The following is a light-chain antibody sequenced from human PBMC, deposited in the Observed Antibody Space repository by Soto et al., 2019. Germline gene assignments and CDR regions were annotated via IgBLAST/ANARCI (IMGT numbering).Light chain of an antibody. J-gene: IGLJ1*01. CDR2: NGY. Sequence: QSVLTQPASVSGSPGQSTTISCTGTSSDVGAYNFVSWHQQHPGKAPNLMIYNGYDRASGISYRFSGSKSGTTASLTISGLQGEDEADYHCCAYTVSRHYVFGTGTKVTVL. CDR1: SSDVGAYNF. CDR3: CAYTVSRHYV. V-gene: IGLV2-14*03.